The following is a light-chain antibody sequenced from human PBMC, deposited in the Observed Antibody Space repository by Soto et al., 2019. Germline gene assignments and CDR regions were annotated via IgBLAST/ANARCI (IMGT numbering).Light chain of an antibody. Sequence: DIQMTQSPSSLSASVGDRVTITCRASQSISRYLNWYQQRPGKAPNLVIYDASSLQSGVPSRFSGSGSGTDFTLTISSLQPEDFATYYCQQSYSSAFGGGTRVEIK. CDR3: QQSYSSA. J-gene: IGKJ4*01. CDR1: QSISRY. CDR2: DAS. V-gene: IGKV1-39*01.